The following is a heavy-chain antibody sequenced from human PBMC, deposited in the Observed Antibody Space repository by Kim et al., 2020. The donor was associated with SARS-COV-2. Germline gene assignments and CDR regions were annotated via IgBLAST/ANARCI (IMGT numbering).Heavy chain of an antibody. CDR2: ISSSSSYI. J-gene: IGHJ3*02. V-gene: IGHV3-21*01. D-gene: IGHD6-13*01. Sequence: GGSLRLSCAASGFTFSSYSMNWVRQAPGKGLEWVSSISSSSSYIYYADSVKGRFTISRDNAKNSLYLQMNSLRAEDTAVYYCARDLRRSSSWSDAFDIWGQGTMVTVSS. CDR1: GFTFSSYS. CDR3: ARDLRRSSSWSDAFDI.